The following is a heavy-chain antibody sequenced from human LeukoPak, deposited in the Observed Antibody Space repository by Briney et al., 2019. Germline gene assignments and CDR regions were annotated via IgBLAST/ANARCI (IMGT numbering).Heavy chain of an antibody. V-gene: IGHV4-39*01. CDR2: IYYSGST. J-gene: IGHJ4*02. Sequence: PSETLSLTCTVSGGSISSSSYYWGWIRQPPGKGLEWIGSIYYSGSTYYNPSLKSRVTISVDTSKNQFSLKLSSVTAADTAVYYCASRSHIVVVPAATDLIDYWGQGTLVTVSS. CDR1: GGSISSSSYY. CDR3: ASRSHIVVVPAATDLIDY. D-gene: IGHD2-2*01.